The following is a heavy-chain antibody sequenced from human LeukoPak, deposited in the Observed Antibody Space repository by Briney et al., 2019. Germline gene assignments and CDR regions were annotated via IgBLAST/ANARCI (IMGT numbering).Heavy chain of an antibody. CDR1: GYTFTSYG. V-gene: IGHV1-18*01. CDR3: ARGLGQDSLNWFDP. D-gene: IGHD3-16*01. J-gene: IGHJ5*02. CDR2: ISAYNGNT. Sequence: ASVKVSCKASGYTFTSYGISWVRPAPGQGLEWMGWISAYNGNTNYAQKLQGRVTMTTDTSTSTAYMELRSLRSDDTAVYYCARGLGQDSLNWFDPWGQGTLVTVSS.